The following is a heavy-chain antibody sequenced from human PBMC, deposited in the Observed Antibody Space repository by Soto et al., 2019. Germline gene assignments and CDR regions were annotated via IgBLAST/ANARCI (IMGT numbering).Heavy chain of an antibody. V-gene: IGHV3-23*01. CDR2: ISGSGGST. CDR3: AKAPYGVTFPFDY. J-gene: IGHJ4*02. Sequence: EVQLLESGGGLVQPGGSLRLSCAASGFTFSSYAMSWVRQAPGKGLEWVSAISGSGGSTYYADSVKGRFTISRDNSKNTLYLQMNSLRAGDTAVYYCAKAPYGVTFPFDYWGQGTLVTVSS. CDR1: GFTFSSYA. D-gene: IGHD4-4*01.